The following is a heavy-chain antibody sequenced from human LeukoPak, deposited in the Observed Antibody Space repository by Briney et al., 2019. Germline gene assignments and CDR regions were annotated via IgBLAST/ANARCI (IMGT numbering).Heavy chain of an antibody. D-gene: IGHD6-13*01. V-gene: IGHV1-2*02. CDR2: INPNSGGT. Sequence: GASVKVSCKASGYTFTGYYMHWVRQAPGQGREWMGWINPNSGGTNYAQKFQVRGTMTRDTSISTAYMELSRLRSDDTAVYYCARSAESSSWVEFDYWGQGTLVTVSS. CDR1: GYTFTGYY. J-gene: IGHJ4*02. CDR3: ARSAESSSWVEFDY.